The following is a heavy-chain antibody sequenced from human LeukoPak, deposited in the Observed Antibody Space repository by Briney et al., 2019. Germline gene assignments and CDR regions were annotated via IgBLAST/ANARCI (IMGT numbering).Heavy chain of an antibody. Sequence: SETLSLTCTVSGGSISSGSYYWSWIRQPAGKGLEWIGYIYYSGSTNYNPSLKSRVTISVDTSKNQFSLKLSSVTAADTAVYYRARGDYYDSSGYYYPGAFDIWGQGTMVTVSS. D-gene: IGHD3-22*01. CDR3: ARGDYYDSSGYYYPGAFDI. CDR1: GGSISSGSYY. J-gene: IGHJ3*02. CDR2: IYYSGST. V-gene: IGHV4-61*10.